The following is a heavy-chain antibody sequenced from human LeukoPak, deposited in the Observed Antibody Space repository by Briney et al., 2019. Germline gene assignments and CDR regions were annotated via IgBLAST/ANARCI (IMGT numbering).Heavy chain of an antibody. V-gene: IGHV1-46*02. Sequence: ASVKVSCKVSGYTLNELSMHWVRQAPGQGLEWMGIINPGGGSTNYAQKFQGRVIMTRDTSTSTIYMEMSSLRSEDTAVYYCARQRGGQYEDGFDMWGQGTMVTVSS. D-gene: IGHD2-8*01. J-gene: IGHJ3*02. CDR3: ARQRGGQYEDGFDM. CDR2: INPGGGST. CDR1: GYTLNELS.